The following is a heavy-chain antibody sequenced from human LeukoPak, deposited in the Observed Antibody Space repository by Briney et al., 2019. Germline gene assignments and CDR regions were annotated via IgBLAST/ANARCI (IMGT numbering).Heavy chain of an antibody. CDR2: VYSSGST. V-gene: IGHV4-4*07. CDR3: ARGHGEAFDI. Sequence: SETLSLTCTVSGGSISSYYWNWIRQPAGKGLEWIGRVYSSGSTNYNPSLKSRITMSVNTSKNQFSLRLSPVTAADTAVYYCARGHGEAFDIWGQGTVVTVSS. CDR1: GGSISSYY. J-gene: IGHJ3*02.